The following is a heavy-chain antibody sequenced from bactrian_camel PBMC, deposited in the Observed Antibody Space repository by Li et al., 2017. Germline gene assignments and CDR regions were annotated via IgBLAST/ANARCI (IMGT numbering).Heavy chain of an antibody. D-gene: IGHD1*01. Sequence: HVQLVEPGGGSVQPGGSLRLSCVVSGAPHNYLCMAWFRQVTGKEREGVAVIRNDGLTTYADSVKGRFTISKDNANNSLYLQMDNLKPEDTAQYYCAVRAYDSCYYGLRAADFGYWGQGTQVTVS. J-gene: IGHJ6*01. CDR3: AVRAYDSCYYGLRAADFGY. CDR1: GAPHNYLC. CDR2: IRNDGLT. V-gene: IGHV3S53*01.